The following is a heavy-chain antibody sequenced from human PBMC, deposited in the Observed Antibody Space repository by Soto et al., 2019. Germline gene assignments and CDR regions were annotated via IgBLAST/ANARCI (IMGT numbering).Heavy chain of an antibody. CDR2: ISAYNGNT. V-gene: IGHV1-18*01. CDR3: ARDGCGGDCYPSLYYFDY. J-gene: IGHJ4*02. CDR1: GYTFTSYG. Sequence: ASVKVSCKASGYTFTSYGISWVRQAPGQGLEWMGWISAYNGNTNYAQKLQGRVTMTTDTSTSTAYMELRSLRSDDTALYYCARDGCGGDCYPSLYYFDYWGQGTLVTVSS. D-gene: IGHD2-21*02.